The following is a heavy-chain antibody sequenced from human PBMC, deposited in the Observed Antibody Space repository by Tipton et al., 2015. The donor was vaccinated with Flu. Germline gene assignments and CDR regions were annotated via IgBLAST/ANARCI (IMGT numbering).Heavy chain of an antibody. CDR3: AKHRYDSIGYPLYVYVMDV. CDR2: ISAGGDAT. D-gene: IGHD3-22*01. J-gene: IGHJ6*02. V-gene: IGHV3-23*01. CDR1: GFTFSSSA. Sequence: LSLTCAASGFTFSSSAMSWVRQAPGKGLEWVSSISAGGDATYYADSVKGQFTISRDNAKKTVDLQMNSLRAEGTAVYYCAKHRYDSIGYPLYVYVMDVWGQGTTVTVSS.